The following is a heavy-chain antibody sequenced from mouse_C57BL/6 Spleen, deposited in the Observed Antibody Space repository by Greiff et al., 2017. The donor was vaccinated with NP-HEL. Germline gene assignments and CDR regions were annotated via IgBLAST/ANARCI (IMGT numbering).Heavy chain of an antibody. CDR3: ARGAPPAYYGSRSWYFDV. D-gene: IGHD1-1*01. J-gene: IGHJ1*03. V-gene: IGHV3-6*01. CDR1: GYSITSGYY. CDR2: ISYDGSN. Sequence: DVKLQESGPGLVKPSQSLSLTCSVTGYSITSGYYWNWIRQFPGNKLEWMGYISYDGSNNYNPSLKNRISITRDTSKNQFFLKLNSVTTEDTATYYCARGAPPAYYGSRSWYFDVWGTGTTVTVSS.